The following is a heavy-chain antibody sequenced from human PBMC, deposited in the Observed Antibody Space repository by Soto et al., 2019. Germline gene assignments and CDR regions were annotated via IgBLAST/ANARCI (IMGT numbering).Heavy chain of an antibody. CDR3: ARVRPECYGSGSLSWFDP. Sequence: SETLSLTCTVSGGSISSYYWSWIRQPPGKGLEWIGYIYYSGSTNYNPSLKSRVTIAVDTSKNQFSLMRSSVTAADTAVYCCARVRPECYGSGSLSWFDPWGQGTLVTVSS. J-gene: IGHJ5*02. CDR1: GGSISSYY. V-gene: IGHV4-59*01. D-gene: IGHD3-10*01. CDR2: IYYSGST.